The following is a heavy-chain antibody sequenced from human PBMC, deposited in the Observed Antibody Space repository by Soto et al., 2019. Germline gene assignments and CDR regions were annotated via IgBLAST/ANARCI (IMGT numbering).Heavy chain of an antibody. Sequence: GGSLRLSCGAFGFIFSDSAMHWVRQAAGKGLEWVGRIRDKVSSYATVYPASVNGRFTISRDDSKNTAYLQMNSLTTEDSAVYYCATLPGVDGGTGGRSFGLWGRGTLLTVSS. CDR1: GFIFSDSA. D-gene: IGHD1-26*01. V-gene: IGHV3-73*01. J-gene: IGHJ2*01. CDR2: IRDKVSSYAT. CDR3: ATLPGVDGGTGGRSFGL.